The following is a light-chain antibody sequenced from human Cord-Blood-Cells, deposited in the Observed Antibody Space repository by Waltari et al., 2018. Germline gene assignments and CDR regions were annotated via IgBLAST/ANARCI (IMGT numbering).Light chain of an antibody. V-gene: IGLV2-11*01. Sequence: QSALTQPRSVSGSPGQSVTISCTGTRSDVGGSNHVSWYQHNPGKTPKLIIYYVSKRPSGVPDRFSGSNAGNTASLTISGLQAEDEADYYCCSYAGSYTYVFGTGTKVTVL. J-gene: IGLJ1*01. CDR3: CSYAGSYTYV. CDR1: RSDVGGSNH. CDR2: YVS.